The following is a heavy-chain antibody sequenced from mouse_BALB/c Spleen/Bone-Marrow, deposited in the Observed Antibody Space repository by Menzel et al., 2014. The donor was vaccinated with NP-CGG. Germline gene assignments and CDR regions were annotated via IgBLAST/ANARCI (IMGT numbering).Heavy chain of an antibody. J-gene: IGHJ3*01. CDR3: ARRAGAY. CDR1: GFTFSSYT. V-gene: IGHV5-12-2*01. CDR2: ISNGGGST. Sequence: EVQLVESGGGLVQPGGSLKLSCAASGFTFSSYTMSWVRQTPEKRLEWVAYISNGGGSTYYPDTVKGRFTISRDNAKNTLYLQMSSLKSEDTAMYYCARRAGAYWGRGTLVTVSA.